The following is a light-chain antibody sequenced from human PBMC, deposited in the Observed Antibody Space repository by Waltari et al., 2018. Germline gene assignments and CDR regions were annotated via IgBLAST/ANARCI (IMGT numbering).Light chain of an antibody. CDR2: DAS. CDR3: QQYDHLPRS. CDR1: QAISNY. J-gene: IGKJ2*01. V-gene: IGKV1-33*01. Sequence: DIQLTQSPSSLSASVGDRVTITCQASQAISNYLNWYQQKTGKAPKLLIYDASNLEIGVPSRFSGGGSGTDFTLSISSLQPEDVATYYCQQYDHLPRSFGQGTKVDIK.